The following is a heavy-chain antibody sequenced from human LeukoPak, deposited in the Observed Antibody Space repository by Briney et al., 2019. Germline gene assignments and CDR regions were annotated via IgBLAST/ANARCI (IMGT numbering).Heavy chain of an antibody. Sequence: GGSLRLSCAASGFTFSSYAMSWVRQAPGKGLEWVSAISGSGGSTYYADSVKGRFTISRDNSKNTLYLQMNSLRAEDTAVYYCGKDKVGGGSSREFDYWGQGTLVTVSS. V-gene: IGHV3-23*01. CDR1: GFTFSSYA. CDR2: ISGSGGST. D-gene: IGHD6-6*01. J-gene: IGHJ4*02. CDR3: GKDKVGGGSSREFDY.